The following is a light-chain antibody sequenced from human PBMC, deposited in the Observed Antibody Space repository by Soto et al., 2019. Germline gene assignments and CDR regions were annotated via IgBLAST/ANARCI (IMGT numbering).Light chain of an antibody. CDR1: QSISSW. J-gene: IGKJ3*01. CDR2: KES. V-gene: IGKV1-5*03. Sequence: DIQMPQSPSTLSASVGDRVTITCRASQSISSWLAWYQQKPGKAPQLLIYKESTLESGVPSRFSGSGSGTELTLTISSLQPDDFATYYCQQYNSYPLTFGPGTKVDVK. CDR3: QQYNSYPLT.